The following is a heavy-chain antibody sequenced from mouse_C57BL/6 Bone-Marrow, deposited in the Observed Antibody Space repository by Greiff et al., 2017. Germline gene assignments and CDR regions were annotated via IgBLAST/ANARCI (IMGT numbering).Heavy chain of an antibody. CDR3: AREGYYYGRYCAIDY. V-gene: IGHV1-63*01. J-gene: IGHJ4*01. CDR1: GYTFTNYW. Sequence: QVQLQQSGAELVRPGTSVKMSCKASGYTFTNYWIGWAKQRPGHGLEWIGDIYPGGGYTNYNEKFKGKATLTADKSSSTAYMQVSSLTSEDSAIYYCAREGYYYGRYCAIDYWGQGTSVTVSS. D-gene: IGHD1-1*01. CDR2: IYPGGGYT.